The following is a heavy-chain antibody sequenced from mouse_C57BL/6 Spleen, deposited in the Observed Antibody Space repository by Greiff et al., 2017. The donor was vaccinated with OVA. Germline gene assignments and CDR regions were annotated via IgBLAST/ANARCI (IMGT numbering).Heavy chain of an antibody. V-gene: IGHV1-76*01. CDR2: IYPGSGNT. CDR3: ARSSSGTDYAMDY. Sequence: VQLQQSGAELVRPGASVKLSCKASGYTFTDYYINWVKQRPGQGLEWIARIYPGSGNTYYNEKFKGKATLTAEKSSSTAYMQLSSLTADDSAVYFCARSSSGTDYAMDYWGQGTSVTVSS. J-gene: IGHJ4*01. CDR1: GYTFTDYY. D-gene: IGHD4-1*01.